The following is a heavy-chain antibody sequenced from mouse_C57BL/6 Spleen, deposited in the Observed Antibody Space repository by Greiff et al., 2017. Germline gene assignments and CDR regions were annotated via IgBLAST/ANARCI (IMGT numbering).Heavy chain of an antibody. D-gene: IGHD1-1*01. CDR2: IYPGDGDT. V-gene: IGHV1-80*01. CDR3: ARKGRYYHVDV. J-gene: IGHJ1*03. Sequence: QVQLKQSGAELVKPGASVKISCKASGYAFSSYWMNWVKQRPGKGLEWIGQIYPGDGDTNYNGKFKGKATLTADKSSSTAYMQLSSLTSEDSAVYFCARKGRYYHVDVWGTGTTVTVDS. CDR1: GYAFSSYW.